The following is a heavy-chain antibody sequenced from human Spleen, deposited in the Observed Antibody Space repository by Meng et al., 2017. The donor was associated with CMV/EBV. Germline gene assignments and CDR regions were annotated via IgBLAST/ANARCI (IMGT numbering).Heavy chain of an antibody. V-gene: IGHV3-21*06. D-gene: IGHD3-22*01. CDR3: SRGGKYDYSGYSDY. J-gene: IGHJ4*02. CDR2: ISSSRKYI. Sequence: GGSLRLSCASSGFTFGDYTMNWVRQAPGKGLQWVSSISSSRKYIYYADSVKGRFTISRDNGKNSMFLQMNSLRADDTAVYYCSRGGKYDYSGYSDYWGQGTLVTVSS. CDR1: GFTFGDYT.